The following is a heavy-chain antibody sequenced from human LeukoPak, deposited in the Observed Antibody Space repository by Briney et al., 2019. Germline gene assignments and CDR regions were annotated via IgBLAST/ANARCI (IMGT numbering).Heavy chain of an antibody. D-gene: IGHD1-1*01. J-gene: IGHJ4*02. Sequence: GGSLRLSCAASGFTFNNYGMHWVRQAPGKGLEWVAVIWHDGDTTFYADSVKGRFTISRDKSKNTLYLEMNSLRAEDTALYNCVKDSTARASNLPDYWGQGTLVTVSS. CDR3: VKDSTARASNLPDY. CDR1: GFTFNNYG. CDR2: IWHDGDTT. V-gene: IGHV3-33*03.